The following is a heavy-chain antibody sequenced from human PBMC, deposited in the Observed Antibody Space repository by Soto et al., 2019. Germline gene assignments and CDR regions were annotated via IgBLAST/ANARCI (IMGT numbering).Heavy chain of an antibody. D-gene: IGHD1-7*01. V-gene: IGHV4-34*01. CDR1: GGSFSGYY. CDR2: INHSGST. CDR3: AIALRITGTTLSYYYYGMDV. Sequence: KPSETLSLTCAVYGGSFSGYYWSWIRQPPGKGLEWIGEINHSGSTNYNPSLKSRVTISVDTSKNQFSLKLSSVTAADTAVYYCAIALRITGTTLSYYYYGMDVWGQGTTVTVSS. J-gene: IGHJ6*02.